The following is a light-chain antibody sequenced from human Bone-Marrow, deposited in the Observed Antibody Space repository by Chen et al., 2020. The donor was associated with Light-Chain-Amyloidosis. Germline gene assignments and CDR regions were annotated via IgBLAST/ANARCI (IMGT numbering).Light chain of an antibody. Sequence: QSALTQPRSVSGSPGQSVTMSWTGTSSNIGTYDSNSCFQQHPDKAPELMIYDGFKRPSGVPDRFSGSKSGTSASLTISGLQAEDEANYLCCSYIVNCKFFFGGETKLTVL. CDR3: CSYIVNCKFF. J-gene: IGLJ2*01. CDR1: SSNIGTYDS. V-gene: IGLV2-11*01. CDR2: DGF.